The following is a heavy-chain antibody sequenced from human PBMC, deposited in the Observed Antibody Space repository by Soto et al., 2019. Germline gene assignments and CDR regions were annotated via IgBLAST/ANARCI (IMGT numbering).Heavy chain of an antibody. Sequence: GGSLRLSCAASGFTFSSYAMSWVRQAPGKGLEWVSAISGSGGSTYYADSVKGRFTISRDNSKNTLYLQMNSLRAEDTAVYYCAKDRGLRYEYYYYYGMDVWGPGTTDTVSS. CDR1: GFTFSSYA. CDR3: AKDRGLRYEYYYYYGMDV. V-gene: IGHV3-23*01. D-gene: IGHD4-17*01. J-gene: IGHJ6*02. CDR2: ISGSGGST.